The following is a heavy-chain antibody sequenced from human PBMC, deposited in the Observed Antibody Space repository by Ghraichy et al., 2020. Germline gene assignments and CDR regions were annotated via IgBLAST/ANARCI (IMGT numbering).Heavy chain of an antibody. D-gene: IGHD4-17*01. V-gene: IGHV3-9*01. CDR2: ISWNSGSI. J-gene: IGHJ6*03. CDR1: GFTFDDYA. Sequence: GGSLRLSCAASGFTFDDYAMHWVRQAPGKGLEWVSGISWNSGSIGYADSVKGRFTISRDNAKNSLYLQMNSLRAEDTALYYCAKDRSGGALYYYYMDVWGKGTTVTVSS. CDR3: AKDRSGGALYYYYMDV.